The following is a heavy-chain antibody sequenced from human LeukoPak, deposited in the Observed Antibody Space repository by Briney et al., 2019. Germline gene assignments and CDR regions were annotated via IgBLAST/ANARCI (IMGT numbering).Heavy chain of an antibody. CDR3: ARGGGYASPIGY. Sequence: PSETPSLTCTVSGGSVSSGSYYWSWIRQPPGKGLEWIGYIYYSGSTNYNPSLKSRVTISVDTSKNQFSLKLSSVTAADTAVYYCARGGGYASPIGYWGQGALVTVSS. V-gene: IGHV4-61*01. CDR1: GGSVSSGSYY. D-gene: IGHD5-12*01. CDR2: IYYSGST. J-gene: IGHJ4*02.